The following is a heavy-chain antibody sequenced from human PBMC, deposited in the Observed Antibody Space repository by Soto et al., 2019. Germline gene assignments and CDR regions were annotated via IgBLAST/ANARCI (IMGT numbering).Heavy chain of an antibody. CDR3: ARGVPDHYYDSSGYYVASFDP. Sequence: ASVKVSCKASGYTFTSYGISWVRQAPGQGLEWMGWISAYNGNTYYAQKLQGRVTMTTDTSTSTAYMELRSLRSDDTAVYYCARGVPDHYYDSSGYYVASFDPWGQGTLVTVSS. CDR2: ISAYNGNT. J-gene: IGHJ5*02. CDR1: GYTFTSYG. V-gene: IGHV1-18*01. D-gene: IGHD3-22*01.